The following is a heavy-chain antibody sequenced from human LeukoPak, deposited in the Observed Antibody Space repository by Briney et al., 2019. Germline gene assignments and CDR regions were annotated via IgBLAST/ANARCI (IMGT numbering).Heavy chain of an antibody. J-gene: IGHJ5*02. CDR3: ARTAYSSGWPSGYNWFDP. D-gene: IGHD6-19*01. CDR1: GFTFSGYD. Sequence: GGSLRLSCAASGFTFSGYDMSWVRQAPGKGLEWVSYTSSSSSTIYYADSVKSRFTISRDNSKNTLYLQMNSLRAEDTAVYYCARTAYSSGWPSGYNWFDPWGQGTLVTVSS. CDR2: TSSSSSTI. V-gene: IGHV3-48*01.